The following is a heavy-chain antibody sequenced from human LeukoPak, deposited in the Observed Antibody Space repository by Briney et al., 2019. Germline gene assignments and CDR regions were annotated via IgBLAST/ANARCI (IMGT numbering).Heavy chain of an antibody. CDR2: ISSSSSYI. V-gene: IGHV3-21*04. CDR3: ARLAGSRPPWYLDL. CDR1: GFTFSSYS. Sequence: GGSLRLSCAASGFTFSSYSMNWVRQAPGKGLEWVSSISSSSSYIYYADSVKGRFTISRDNAQNSLHLQLSSLRADDTAVYYCARLAGSRPPWYLDLWGRGTLVTVSS. J-gene: IGHJ2*01. D-gene: IGHD6-19*01.